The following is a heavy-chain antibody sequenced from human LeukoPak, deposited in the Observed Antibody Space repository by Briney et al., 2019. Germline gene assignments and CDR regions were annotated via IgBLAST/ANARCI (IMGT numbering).Heavy chain of an antibody. V-gene: IGHV5-10-1*01. D-gene: IGHD6-13*01. CDR2: IDPSDSYT. CDR3: ARRQQQLNGFDI. Sequence: GEPLKISCKGSGYSFTSYWFSWVGKTPGKGLEWMGRIDPSDSYTNDSPSFQGHVTIPADKSISTAYRQGSSLKASDTAMYYCARRQQQLNGFDIWGQGTLVTVSS. J-gene: IGHJ3*02. CDR1: GYSFTSYW.